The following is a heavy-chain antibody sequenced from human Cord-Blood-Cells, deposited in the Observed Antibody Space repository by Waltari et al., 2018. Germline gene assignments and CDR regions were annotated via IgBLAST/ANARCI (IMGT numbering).Heavy chain of an antibody. CDR1: GYTFPSYA. CDR3: AHELDDAFDI. D-gene: IGHD1-1*01. CDR2: MNPNSGNT. J-gene: IGHJ3*02. Sequence: QVQLVQSGDEVKKPGASVKVPCKASGYTFPSYAIHWVRQATGQGLEWMGWMNPNSGNTGYAQKFQGRVTITRNTSISTAYMELSSLRSEDTAVYYCAHELDDAFDIWGQGTMVTVSS. V-gene: IGHV1-8*03.